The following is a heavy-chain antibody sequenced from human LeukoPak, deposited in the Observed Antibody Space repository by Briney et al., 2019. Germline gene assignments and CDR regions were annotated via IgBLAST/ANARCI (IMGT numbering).Heavy chain of an antibody. CDR2: IYYSGST. CDR3: ARDSPFDP. CDR1: GGSISSYY. V-gene: IGHV4-59*01. Sequence: SETLSLTCTVSGGSISSYYWSWIRQPPGKGPEWIGYIYYSGSTNYNPSLKSRVTISVDTSKNQFSLKLSSVTAADTAVYYCARDSPFDPWGQGTLVTVSS. J-gene: IGHJ5*02.